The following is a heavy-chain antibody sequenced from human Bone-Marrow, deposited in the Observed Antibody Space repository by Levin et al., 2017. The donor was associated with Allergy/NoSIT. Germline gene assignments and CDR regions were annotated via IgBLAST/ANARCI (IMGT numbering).Heavy chain of an antibody. J-gene: IGHJ3*02. V-gene: IGHV4-59*01. Sequence: PSETLSLTCTVSGGSISSYYWSWIRQPPGKGLEWIGYIYYSGNTNYNPSLKSRVTISVDMSKNQFSLKLNSVTAADTAVYYCTRAGERIAIFEVEHDAFDIWGQGTMVTVSS. CDR3: TRAGERIAIFEVEHDAFDI. CDR1: GGSISSYY. D-gene: IGHD3-3*01. CDR2: IYYSGNT.